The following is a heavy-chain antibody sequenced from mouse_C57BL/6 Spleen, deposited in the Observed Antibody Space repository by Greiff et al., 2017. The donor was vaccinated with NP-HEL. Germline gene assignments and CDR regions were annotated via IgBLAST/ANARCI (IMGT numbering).Heavy chain of an antibody. CDR1: GYTFTSYW. Sequence: QVQLKQPGAELVKPGASVKLSCKASGYTFTSYWMHWVKQRPGQGLEWIGMIHPNSGSTNYNEKFKSKATLTVDKSSSTAYMQLSSLTSEDSAVYYCARFYYDYDGPALDYWGQGTSVTVSS. CDR3: ARFYYDYDGPALDY. J-gene: IGHJ4*01. D-gene: IGHD2-4*01. CDR2: IHPNSGST. V-gene: IGHV1-64*01.